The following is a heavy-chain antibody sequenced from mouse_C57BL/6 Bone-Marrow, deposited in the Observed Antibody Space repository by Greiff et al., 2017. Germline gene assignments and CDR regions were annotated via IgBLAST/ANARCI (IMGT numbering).Heavy chain of an antibody. J-gene: IGHJ3*01. CDR2: IDTSDRYT. D-gene: IGHD3-2*02. V-gene: IGHV1-50*01. CDR1: GYTFPSYW. CDR3: ARDTAQASAWFAY. Sequence: QVQLKQPGAELVKPGASVKLSCKASGYTFPSYWMQWVKQRPGQGLEWIGEIDTSDRYTNYNQQFKGKATLTVDTSSSTAYMQLSSLTSEDSAGYYCARDTAQASAWFAYWGQGTLVTVSA.